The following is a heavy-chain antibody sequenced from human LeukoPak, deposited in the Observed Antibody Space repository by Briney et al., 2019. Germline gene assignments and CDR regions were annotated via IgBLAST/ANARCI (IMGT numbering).Heavy chain of an antibody. D-gene: IGHD3-10*01. Sequence: GGSLRLSCAASGFTFSSYAMSWVRQAPGEGLEWVSAISGSGGSTYYADSVKGRFTISRDNSKNTLYLQMNSLRAEDTAVYYCAKDLDYYGSGSYLDYWGQGTLVTVSS. J-gene: IGHJ4*02. CDR3: AKDLDYYGSGSYLDY. V-gene: IGHV3-23*01. CDR2: ISGSGGST. CDR1: GFTFSSYA.